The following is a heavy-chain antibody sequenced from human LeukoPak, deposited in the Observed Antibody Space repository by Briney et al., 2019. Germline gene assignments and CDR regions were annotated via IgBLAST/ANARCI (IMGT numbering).Heavy chain of an antibody. V-gene: IGHV5-51*01. CDR3: ARLRVPAAIFHYYGMDV. D-gene: IGHD2-2*01. Sequence: GESLKISCKGSGYSFTSYWIGWVRQMPGKGLERMGIIYPGDSDTRYSPSFQGQVTISADKSISTAYLQWSSLKASDTAMYYCARLRVPAAIFHYYGMDVWGQGTTVTVSS. J-gene: IGHJ6*02. CDR2: IYPGDSDT. CDR1: GYSFTSYW.